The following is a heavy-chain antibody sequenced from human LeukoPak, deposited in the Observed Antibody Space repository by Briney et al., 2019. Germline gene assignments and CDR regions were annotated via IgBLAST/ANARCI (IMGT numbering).Heavy chain of an antibody. CDR3: AKGDSSSWYRGAFDI. J-gene: IGHJ3*02. D-gene: IGHD6-13*01. CDR1: GFTFSSYA. CDR2: ISGSGGST. Sequence: PGGSLRLSCTASGFTFSSYAMSWVRQAPGKGLEWVSAISGSGGSTYYADSVKGRFTISRDNSKNTLYLQMNSLRAEDTAVYYCAKGDSSSWYRGAFDIWGQGTMVTVSS. V-gene: IGHV3-23*01.